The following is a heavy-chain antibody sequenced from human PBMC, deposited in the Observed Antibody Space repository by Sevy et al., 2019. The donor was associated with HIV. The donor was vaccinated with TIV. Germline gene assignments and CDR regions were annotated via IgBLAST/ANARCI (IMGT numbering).Heavy chain of an antibody. Sequence: GGSLRLSCAVSGFPVSSSYMSWVRQAPGKGLEWVSGISASGASTHDADSVKGRFTISRDNSKNTLHLQMNSLRGEDTAIYYCAKDLGAGVWFGEGDWGQGTLVTVSS. CDR2: ISASGAST. CDR3: AKDLGAGVWFGEGD. V-gene: IGHV3-23*01. CDR1: GFPVSSSY. D-gene: IGHD3-10*01. J-gene: IGHJ4*02.